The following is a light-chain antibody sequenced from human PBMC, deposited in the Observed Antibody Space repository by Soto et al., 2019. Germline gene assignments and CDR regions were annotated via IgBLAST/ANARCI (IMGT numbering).Light chain of an antibody. CDR3: QQYNDWPRT. CDR1: QTVRNN. Sequence: EIVMTQSPATLSVPPGERVTLSCRTSQTVRNNLAWYQQKPGLPPSLLIYGASSRAAGIPGRFSGSGSGTEFTLSISSLQSEDFAVYYCQQYNDWPRTFGQGTKVDIK. V-gene: IGKV3-15*01. CDR2: GAS. J-gene: IGKJ1*01.